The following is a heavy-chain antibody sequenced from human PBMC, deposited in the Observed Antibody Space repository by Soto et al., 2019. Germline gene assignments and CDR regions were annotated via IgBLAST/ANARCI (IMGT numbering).Heavy chain of an antibody. Sequence: GGSLRLAWAASGFTFSNAWMSWVRQAPGKGLEWVGRIKSKTVEGTTAYAETGKGRFTISRDDSKTTLYLQMNSLKTEDTAVYYCTTDRSIEYSSSSVIWGQGTMVTVSS. V-gene: IGHV3-15*01. D-gene: IGHD6-6*01. CDR1: GFTFSNAW. J-gene: IGHJ3*02. CDR2: IKSKTVEGTT. CDR3: TTDRSIEYSSSSVI.